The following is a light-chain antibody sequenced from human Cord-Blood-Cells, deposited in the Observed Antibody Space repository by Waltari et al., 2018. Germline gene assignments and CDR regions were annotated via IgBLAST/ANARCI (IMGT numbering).Light chain of an antibody. J-gene: IGKJ2*01. V-gene: IGKV1-5*01. Sequence: DIQMTQSPSTLSASVGDRVTITCRASQSISSWLAWYQQKPGKPPKLLIYDASSLESGVPSRFSGSGSGTEFTLTISSLQPDDFATYYCQQYNSYNTFGQGTKLEIK. CDR1: QSISSW. CDR3: QQYNSYNT. CDR2: DAS.